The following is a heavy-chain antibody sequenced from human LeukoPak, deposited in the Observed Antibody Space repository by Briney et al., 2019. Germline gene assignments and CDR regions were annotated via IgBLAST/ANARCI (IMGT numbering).Heavy chain of an antibody. J-gene: IGHJ6*02. D-gene: IGHD2-15*01. CDR3: ARERYSEKNYYYYGMDV. V-gene: IGHV3-21*01. CDR1: GFTFSSYS. CDR2: ISSSSSYI. Sequence: PVGSLRLSCAAPGFTFSSYSMNWVRQAPGKGLEWVSLISSSSSYIYYADSVKGRFTISRDNAKNSLYLQMNSPRAEDTAVYYCARERYSEKNYYYYGMDVWGQGTTVTVSS.